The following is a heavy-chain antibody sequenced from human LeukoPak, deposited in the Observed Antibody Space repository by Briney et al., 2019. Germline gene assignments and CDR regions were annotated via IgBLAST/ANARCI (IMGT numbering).Heavy chain of an antibody. CDR3: AKDFRIGYSAHFDY. CDR2: IKGDGGST. J-gene: IGHJ4*02. V-gene: IGHV3-74*01. D-gene: IGHD2-21*01. Sequence: GGSLRLSCAASGFTFSTYWMQWVRQAPGKGLVWVSLIKGDGGSTIYADSVKGRFSISRDNSKNTLYLQMDSLRGEDTAVYYCAKDFRIGYSAHFDYWGQGALVTVSS. CDR1: GFTFSTYW.